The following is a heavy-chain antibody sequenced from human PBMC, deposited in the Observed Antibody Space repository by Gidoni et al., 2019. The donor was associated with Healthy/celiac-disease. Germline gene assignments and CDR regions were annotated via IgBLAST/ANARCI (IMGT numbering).Heavy chain of an antibody. CDR2: INTNTGNP. D-gene: IGHD3-10*01. Sequence: VQLVKSGSEFKKPGASVKVSCKASGYTFTSYAMNWVRQAPGQGLEWMGWINTNTGNPTYAQGFTRRFVFSLDTSVSTAYLQICSLKAEDTAVYYCARGSFQLDQNVSEFDPWGQGTLVTVSS. V-gene: IGHV7-4-1*01. CDR3: ARGSFQLDQNVSEFDP. J-gene: IGHJ5*02. CDR1: GYTFTSYA.